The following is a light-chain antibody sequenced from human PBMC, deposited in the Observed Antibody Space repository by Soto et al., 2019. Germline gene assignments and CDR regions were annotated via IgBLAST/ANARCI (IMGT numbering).Light chain of an antibody. CDR1: SSDVGGYNY. CDR3: SSYTSSSTLLV. J-gene: IGLJ2*01. V-gene: IGLV2-14*01. CDR2: DVS. Sequence: QSALTQPASVSGSPGQSITISCTGTSSDVGGYNYVSWYQQHPGKAPKLMIYDVSNRPSGVPNRFSGSKSGNTASLTISGLQADDEADYYCSSYTSSSTLLVFGGGTKVTVL.